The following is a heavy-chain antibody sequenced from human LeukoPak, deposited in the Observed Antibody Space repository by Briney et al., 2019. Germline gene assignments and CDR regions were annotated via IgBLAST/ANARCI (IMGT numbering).Heavy chain of an antibody. CDR3: AKDLISGDGSGSYYNTLDY. D-gene: IGHD3-10*01. V-gene: IGHV3-30*18. CDR1: GFTFSSYG. CDR2: ISYDGSNK. Sequence: PGGSLRLSCAASGFTFSSYGMHWVRQAPGKGLEWVAVISYDGSNKYYADSVKGRFTISRDNSKNTLYLQMNSLRAEDTAVYYCAKDLISGDGSGSYYNTLDYWGQGTLVTVSS. J-gene: IGHJ4*02.